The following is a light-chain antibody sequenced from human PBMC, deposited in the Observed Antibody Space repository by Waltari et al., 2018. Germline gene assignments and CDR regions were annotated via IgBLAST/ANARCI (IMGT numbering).Light chain of an antibody. J-gene: IGLJ3*02. Sequence: QSVLTQPPSVSGAPGQRVTISCTGSSSHIGTGYNVQWYQQIPGSAPQLLIYGDNNRPSGVPDRFSGFKSGTSASLVITGLQAEDEADYYCQSYDSSLSVSGVFGGGTRVTVL. V-gene: IGLV1-40*01. CDR3: QSYDSSLSVSGV. CDR1: SSHIGTGYN. CDR2: GDN.